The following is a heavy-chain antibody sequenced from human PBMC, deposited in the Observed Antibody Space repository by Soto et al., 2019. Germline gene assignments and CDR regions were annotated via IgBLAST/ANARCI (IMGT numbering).Heavy chain of an antibody. D-gene: IGHD3-9*01. Sequence: QVQLQQWGAGPLRPLETLSLTCGVSGGSFSGYYWAWIRQSPGKGLEWSGEINDRGSINYNPSLKSRVSITVDTSKNHSSLNLRSVTAADTAVYHCARESHDILTGPPWVWYFDLWGRGTLVTVSS. CDR2: INDRGSI. J-gene: IGHJ2*01. CDR1: GGSFSGYY. CDR3: ARESHDILTGPPWVWYFDL. V-gene: IGHV4-34*01.